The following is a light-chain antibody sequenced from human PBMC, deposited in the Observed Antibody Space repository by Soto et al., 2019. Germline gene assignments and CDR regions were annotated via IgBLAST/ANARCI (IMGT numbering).Light chain of an antibody. J-gene: IGKJ1*01. CDR1: QSLLDSNGNNY. V-gene: IGKV2-28*01. CDR2: LGS. Sequence: DIVMTQSPLSLPVTPGEPASISCRSSQSLLDSNGNNYLGWYLQKPGQSPQLLIYLGSNRASGVPDRFSGSGSGTDFTLKISRVEAEDVGVYYCMQPLQSWTFGRGTKVDI. CDR3: MQPLQSWT.